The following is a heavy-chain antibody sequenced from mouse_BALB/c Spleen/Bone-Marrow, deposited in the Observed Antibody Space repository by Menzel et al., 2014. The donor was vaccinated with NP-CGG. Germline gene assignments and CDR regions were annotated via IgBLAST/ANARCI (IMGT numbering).Heavy chain of an antibody. CDR1: GYTFSGYW. Sequence: VKLQESGAELMKPGASVKISCKTTGYTFSGYWIERVKQRPGHGLEWIGEILPGSTSTNYNEKFEDKATFTADTSSNTAYIQLSSLTSEDSDVYDCARDGYSSLAMDYWGQGTSVTVSS. V-gene: IGHV1-9*01. CDR3: ARDGYSSLAMDY. J-gene: IGHJ4*01. CDR2: ILPGSTST. D-gene: IGHD2-3*01.